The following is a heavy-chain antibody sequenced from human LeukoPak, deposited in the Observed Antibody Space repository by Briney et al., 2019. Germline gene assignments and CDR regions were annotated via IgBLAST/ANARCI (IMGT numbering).Heavy chain of an antibody. CDR3: ARGETYYYDSSGYYY. J-gene: IGHJ4*02. V-gene: IGHV4-34*01. CDR2: INHSGST. Sequence: SETLSLTCAVYGGSFSGYYWSWIRQPPGKGLEWIGEINHSGSTNYNPSLRSRVTISVDTSKNQFSLKLSSVTAADTAVYYCARGETYYYDSSGYYYWGQGTLVTVSS. CDR1: GGSFSGYY. D-gene: IGHD3-22*01.